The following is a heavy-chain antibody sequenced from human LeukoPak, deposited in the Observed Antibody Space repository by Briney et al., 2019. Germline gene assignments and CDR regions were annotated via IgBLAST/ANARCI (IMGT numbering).Heavy chain of an antibody. V-gene: IGHV3-48*01. CDR1: GFTFSSYS. CDR3: AREPHLRGFGGSES. CDR2: ISSSSSTI. D-gene: IGHD3-10*01. Sequence: GGSLRLSCAASGFTFSSYSMNWVRQAPGKGLEWVSYISSSSSTIYYADSVKGRFTISRDNAKNSLYLQMNSLRAEDTAVYYCAREPHLRGFGGSESWGQGTLVTVSS. J-gene: IGHJ4*02.